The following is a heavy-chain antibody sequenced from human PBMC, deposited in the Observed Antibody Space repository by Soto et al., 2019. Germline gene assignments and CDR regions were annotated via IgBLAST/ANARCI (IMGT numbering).Heavy chain of an antibody. CDR3: ARDTTYYYDSSGIAGFDY. V-gene: IGHV1-69*13. Sequence: GASVKVSCKASGGTFSSYAISWVRQAPGQGLEWMGGIIPIFGTANYAQKFQGRVTITADESTSTAYMELSSLRSEDTAVYYCARDTTYYYDSSGIAGFDYWGQGTLVTVSS. CDR1: GGTFSSYA. J-gene: IGHJ4*02. D-gene: IGHD3-22*01. CDR2: IIPIFGTA.